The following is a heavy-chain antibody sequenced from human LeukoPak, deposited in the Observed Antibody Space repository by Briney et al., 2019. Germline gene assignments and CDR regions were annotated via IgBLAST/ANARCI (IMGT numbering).Heavy chain of an antibody. CDR2: IYTSGSN. CDR1: GGSISSGSYY. CDR3: ARVSGSYYAEIDY. D-gene: IGHD1-26*01. J-gene: IGHJ4*02. V-gene: IGHV4-61*02. Sequence: SQTLSLTCTVSGGSISSGSYYWSWIRQPAGKGLEWIGRIYTSGSNNYNPSLKSRVTISVDTSKNQFSLKLSSVTAADTAVYYCARVSGSYYAEIDYWGQGTLVTVSS.